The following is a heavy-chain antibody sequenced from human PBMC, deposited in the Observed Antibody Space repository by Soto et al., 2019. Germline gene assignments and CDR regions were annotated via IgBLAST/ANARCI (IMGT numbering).Heavy chain of an antibody. V-gene: IGHV4-31*03. CDR1: GGSISSGGYY. D-gene: IGHD1-26*01. CDR3: ATTSLVGATVFDY. CDR2: IYYSGST. Sequence: QVQLQESGPGLVKPSQTLSLTCTVSGGSISSGGYYWSWIRQHPGKGLEWIGYIYYSGSTYYNPSLKSRVTISVDTSKNQFPLKLSSVTAADTAVYYCATTSLVGATVFDYWGQGTLVTVSS. J-gene: IGHJ4*02.